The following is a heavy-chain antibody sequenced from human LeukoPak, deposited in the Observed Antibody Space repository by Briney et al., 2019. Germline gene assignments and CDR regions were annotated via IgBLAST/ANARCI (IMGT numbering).Heavy chain of an antibody. D-gene: IGHD6-19*01. CDR1: GGSISSYY. CDR3: ARRNGYSSGWYEWGRYWYFDL. Sequence: SETLSLTCTVSGGSISSYYWSWIRQPPGKGLEWIGYIYYSGSTNYNPSLKSRVTISVDTSKNQFSLKLSSVTAADTAVYYCARRNGYSSGWYEWGRYWYFDLWGRGTLVTVSS. CDR2: IYYSGST. J-gene: IGHJ2*01. V-gene: IGHV4-59*08.